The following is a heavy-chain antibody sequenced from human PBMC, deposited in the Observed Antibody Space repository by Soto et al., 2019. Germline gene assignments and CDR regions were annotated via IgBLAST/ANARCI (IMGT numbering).Heavy chain of an antibody. D-gene: IGHD1-1*01. J-gene: IGHJ4*02. CDR3: ARDRGYDSTYYFDY. CDR2: ISYDGSNK. V-gene: IGHV3-30-3*01. Sequence: PGGSLRLSCAASGFTFSSYAMHWVRQAPGKGLEWVAVISYDGSNKYYADSVKGRFTISRDNSKNTLYLQMNSLRAEDTAVYYCARDRGYDSTYYFDYWGQGTLVTVSS. CDR1: GFTFSSYA.